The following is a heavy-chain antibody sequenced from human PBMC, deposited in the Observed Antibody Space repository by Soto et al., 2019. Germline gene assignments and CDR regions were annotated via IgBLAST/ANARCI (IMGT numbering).Heavy chain of an antibody. CDR1: GFTFSSYS. Sequence: EVQLVESGGGLVKPGGSLRLSCAASGFTFSSYSMNWVRQAPGKGLEWVSSISSSSSYIYYADSVKGRFTISRDNAKNSLYLQMYSLRAEDTAVYYCATIAAARLGTDYWGQGTLVTVSS. CDR2: ISSSSSYI. V-gene: IGHV3-21*01. J-gene: IGHJ4*02. CDR3: ATIAAARLGTDY. D-gene: IGHD6-13*01.